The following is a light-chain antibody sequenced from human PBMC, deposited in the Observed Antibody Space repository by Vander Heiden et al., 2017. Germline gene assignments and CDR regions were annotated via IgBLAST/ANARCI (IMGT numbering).Light chain of an antibody. J-gene: IGKJ1*01. V-gene: IGKV1-9*01. CDR2: AAS. CDR1: QGISSY. CDR3: QQFNSYPPT. Sequence: DIQLTQSPSFLSASVGDRATITCRASQGISSYLAWYQQKPGKAPKLLIYAASTLQSGVPSRFSGSGSGTEFTLTISSLQPEDFATYYCQQFNSYPPTFGPGTKVEIK.